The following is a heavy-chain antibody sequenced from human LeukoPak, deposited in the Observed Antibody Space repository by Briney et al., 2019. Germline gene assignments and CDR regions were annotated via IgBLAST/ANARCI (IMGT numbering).Heavy chain of an antibody. CDR2: IIPLFGTA. V-gene: IGHV1-69*06. CDR3: ARTLGEFSLHLRISYFFDH. J-gene: IGHJ4*02. Sequence: AASVKVSCKASGGIVNRYAISWVRQAPRQGLEWLGRIIPLFGTANYAEKFQGRVTITADKSTNTYYMELSSLRSDDTAVYFCARTLGEFSLHLRISYFFDHWGQGTLVTVSS. D-gene: IGHD3-16*02. CDR1: GGIVNRYA.